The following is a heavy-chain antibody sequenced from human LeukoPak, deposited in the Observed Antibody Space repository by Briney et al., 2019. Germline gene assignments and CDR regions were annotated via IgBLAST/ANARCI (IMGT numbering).Heavy chain of an antibody. CDR1: GFTFSDYY. CDR2: ISSSGSTI. V-gene: IGHV3-11*01. Sequence: PGGSLRLSCAASGFTFSDYYMSWIRQAPGKGLEWVSYISSSGSTIYYADSVKGRFTISRDNAKNSLYLQMNSLRAEDTAVYYCASLGIHYYCGGDFSAMTDAFDIWGQGTMVTVSS. J-gene: IGHJ3*02. D-gene: IGHD2-21*02. CDR3: ASLGIHYYCGGDFSAMTDAFDI.